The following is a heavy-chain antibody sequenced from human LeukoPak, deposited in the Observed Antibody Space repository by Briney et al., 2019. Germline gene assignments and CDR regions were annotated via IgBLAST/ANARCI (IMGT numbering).Heavy chain of an antibody. J-gene: IGHJ3*02. V-gene: IGHV1-2*02. Sequence: ASVKVSCKASGYTFTGYCMHWVRQAPGQGLEWMGWINPNSGGTNYAQKFQGRVTMTRDTSISTAYMELSRLRSDDTAVYYCARGGSYDSSGYWNYDAFDIWGQGTMVTVSS. CDR2: INPNSGGT. CDR1: GYTFTGYC. D-gene: IGHD3-22*01. CDR3: ARGGSYDSSGYWNYDAFDI.